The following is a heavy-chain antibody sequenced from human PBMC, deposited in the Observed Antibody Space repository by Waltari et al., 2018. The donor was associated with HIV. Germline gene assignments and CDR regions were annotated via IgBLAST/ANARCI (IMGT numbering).Heavy chain of an antibody. J-gene: IGHJ4*02. CDR3: ARDRQFAFDY. Sequence: EVQLVESGGGLVQPGGSLSLSCAASGFTFSSYSVTRVRQAPGKGLEWVSYISSSGSALYYADSVKGRFSISRDNAKNSLYLQLNSLRGEDTAVYYCARDRQFAFDYWGQGTLVTVSS. V-gene: IGHV3-48*01. CDR2: ISSSGSAL. D-gene: IGHD2-15*01. CDR1: GFTFSSYS.